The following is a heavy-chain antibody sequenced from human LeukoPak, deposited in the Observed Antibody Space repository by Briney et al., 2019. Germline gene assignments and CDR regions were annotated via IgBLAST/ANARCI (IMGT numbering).Heavy chain of an antibody. CDR3: ARDGESGIAVAGTQVDY. J-gene: IGHJ4*02. Sequence: ASVKVSCKASGYTFTSYGISWVRQAPGQGLEWVGWISAYNGNTNYAQKLQGRVTMTTDTSTSTAYMELRSLRSDDTAVYYCARDGESGIAVAGTQVDYWGQGTLVTVSS. CDR1: GYTFTSYG. D-gene: IGHD6-19*01. CDR2: ISAYNGNT. V-gene: IGHV1-18*01.